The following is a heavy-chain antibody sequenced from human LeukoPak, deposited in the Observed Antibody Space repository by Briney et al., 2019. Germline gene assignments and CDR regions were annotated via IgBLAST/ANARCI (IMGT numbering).Heavy chain of an antibody. D-gene: IGHD5-12*01. CDR3: TRDSGLTGYDLLDY. J-gene: IGHJ4*02. CDR2: IKNDGSEK. Sequence: PGGSLRLSCAASGFPFSTYWITWVRHAPGKGLEWVANIKNDGSEKYYVDSVKGRFTISRDSAENSLFLQMNSLRVEDTAIYYCTRDSGLTGYDLLDYWGQGTLVTVSS. V-gene: IGHV3-7*01. CDR1: GFPFSTYW.